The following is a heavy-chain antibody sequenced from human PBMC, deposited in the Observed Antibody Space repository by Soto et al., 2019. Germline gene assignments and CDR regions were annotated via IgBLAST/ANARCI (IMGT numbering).Heavy chain of an antibody. J-gene: IGHJ6*04. CDR1: GFPFNSYW. CDR2: IEQNGDER. Sequence: GVSLRLSCLASGFPFNSYWMGWVRQAPGKGLGWVANIEQNGDERHYVDSVKGRITISRDSAKNSLYLQMISLRVEYKAIYFCERGVVCCRGTCYSGPHCYYAMGVRGK. CDR3: ERGVVCCRGTCYSGPHCYYAMGV. V-gene: IGHV3-7*01. D-gene: IGHD3-9*01.